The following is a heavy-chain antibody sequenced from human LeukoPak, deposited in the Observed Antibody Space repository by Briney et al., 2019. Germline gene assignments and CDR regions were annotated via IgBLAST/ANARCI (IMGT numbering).Heavy chain of an antibody. J-gene: IGHJ4*02. CDR2: IYYSGST. CDR3: ARVGRGSRALDY. V-gene: IGHV4-30-4*01. CDR1: GGSISSGDYY. Sequence: SETLSLTCTVSGGSISSGDYYWSWIRQPPGKGLEWIGYIYYSGSTYYNPSLKSRVTISVDTSKNQFSLKLSSVTAADTAVYYCARVGRGSRALDYWGQGTLATVSS. D-gene: IGHD5-24*01.